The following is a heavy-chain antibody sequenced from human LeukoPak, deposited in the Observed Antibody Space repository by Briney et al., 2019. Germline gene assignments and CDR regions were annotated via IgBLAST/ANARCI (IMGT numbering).Heavy chain of an antibody. CDR1: GFTFGSYW. Sequence: GGSLRLSCAASGFTFGSYWMHWVRQAPGKGLVWVSRINSDGSSTSYADSVKGRFTISRDNAKNTLYLQMNSLRAEDTAVYYCARDRAAAGNYYYYYGTDVWGQGTTVTVSS. J-gene: IGHJ6*02. CDR3: ARDRAAAGNYYYYYGTDV. V-gene: IGHV3-74*01. D-gene: IGHD6-13*01. CDR2: INSDGSST.